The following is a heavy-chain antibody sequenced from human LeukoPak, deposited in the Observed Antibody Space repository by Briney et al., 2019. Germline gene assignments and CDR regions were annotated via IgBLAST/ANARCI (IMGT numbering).Heavy chain of an antibody. CDR1: GGSISSNSYY. J-gene: IGHJ6*03. Sequence: SETLSLTCAVSGGSISSNSYYWGWIRQPPGKGLEWIGSIYYSGSTYYNPSLKSRVTISVDTSKNQFSLKLSSVTAADTAVYYCARAGSYCSGGSCYPDYYYYMDVWGKGTTVTVSS. V-gene: IGHV4-39*07. CDR2: IYYSGST. D-gene: IGHD2-15*01. CDR3: ARAGSYCSGGSCYPDYYYYMDV.